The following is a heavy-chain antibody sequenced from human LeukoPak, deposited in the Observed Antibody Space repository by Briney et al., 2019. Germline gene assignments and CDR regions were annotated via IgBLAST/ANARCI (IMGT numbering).Heavy chain of an antibody. Sequence: GGSLRLSCAASGFTFSSYSMNWVRQAPGKGLGWVSSISSSSSYIYYADSVKGRFTISRDNAKNSLYLQMNSLRAEDTAVYYCARDHYDSSGYYYFDYWGQGTLVTVSS. D-gene: IGHD3-22*01. CDR1: GFTFSSYS. V-gene: IGHV3-21*01. CDR3: ARDHYDSSGYYYFDY. CDR2: ISSSSSYI. J-gene: IGHJ4*02.